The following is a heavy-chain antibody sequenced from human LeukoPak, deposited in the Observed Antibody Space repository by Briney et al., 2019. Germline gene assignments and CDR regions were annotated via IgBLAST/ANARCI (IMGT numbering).Heavy chain of an antibody. CDR1: GLTFSSYS. CDR3: ATLVNTIFGVVTFDY. V-gene: IGHV3-21*01. D-gene: IGHD3-3*01. J-gene: IGHJ4*02. CDR2: ISSSSYI. Sequence: GGSLRLSCAASGLTFSSYSMDWVRQAPGKGLEWVSSISSSSYIYYADSVKGRFTISRDNAKNSLYLQMNSLRAEDTAVYYCATLVNTIFGVVTFDYWGQGTLVTVSS.